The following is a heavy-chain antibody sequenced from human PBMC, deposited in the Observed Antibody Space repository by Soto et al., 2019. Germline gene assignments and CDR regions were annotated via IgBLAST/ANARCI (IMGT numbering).Heavy chain of an antibody. Sequence: PEGSLRLSCAASRFTFSSYGMNRVRQAPGKGLEWVADIWYDGSNKYYADSVKGRFTISRDNSKNTLHLQMNSLRAEDTAVYYCARAGNSGSYYGLGAFDIWGQGTMVTGSS. CDR3: ARAGNSGSYYGLGAFDI. D-gene: IGHD1-26*01. V-gene: IGHV3-33*01. CDR1: RFTFSSYG. J-gene: IGHJ3*02. CDR2: IWYDGSNK.